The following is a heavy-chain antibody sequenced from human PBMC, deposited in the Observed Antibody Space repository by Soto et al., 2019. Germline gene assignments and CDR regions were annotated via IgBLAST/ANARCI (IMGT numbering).Heavy chain of an antibody. CDR1: GFTFSVYT. D-gene: IGHD5-18*01. CDR3: ASTEVGYSYNFHY. V-gene: IGHV3-48*02. Sequence: GGSLRLSCAASGFTFSVYTMNWVRQAPGKGLDWISFITGGSNTKYYTDSVKGRFTISRDNAKNSLYLQMNSLRDEDTAVYYCASTEVGYSYNFHYWGQGTLVTVSS. CDR2: ITGGSNTK. J-gene: IGHJ4*02.